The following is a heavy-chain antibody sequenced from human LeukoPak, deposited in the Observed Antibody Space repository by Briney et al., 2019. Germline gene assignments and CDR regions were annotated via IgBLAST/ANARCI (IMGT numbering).Heavy chain of an antibody. Sequence: PSETLSLTCAVYGGSFSGYYWSWIRQPPGKGLEWIGEINHSGSTNYNPSLKSRVTISVDTSKNQFSLKLSSVTAADTAVYYCARDPNYSNYVFDYWGQGTLVTVSS. CDR1: GGSFSGYY. V-gene: IGHV4-34*01. D-gene: IGHD4-11*01. J-gene: IGHJ4*02. CDR3: ARDPNYSNYVFDY. CDR2: INHSGST.